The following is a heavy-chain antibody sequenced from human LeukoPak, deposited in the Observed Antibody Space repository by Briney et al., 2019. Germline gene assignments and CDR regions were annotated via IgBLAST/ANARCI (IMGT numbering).Heavy chain of an antibody. V-gene: IGHV3-15*01. CDR3: TTGGVVPPAMESFYYYYMDV. D-gene: IGHD2-2*01. CDR1: GFTFSNAW. CDR2: FKSKTDGVTT. J-gene: IGHJ6*03. Sequence: KLGGSLLLSCASSGFTFSNAWMNWVRQAPGKGLEWVGRFKSKTDGVTTDYAAPVKGRFTISRDDSKNTLYLQMNSLKTEDTAMYYCTTGGVVPPAMESFYYYYMDVWGKGTTVTVSS.